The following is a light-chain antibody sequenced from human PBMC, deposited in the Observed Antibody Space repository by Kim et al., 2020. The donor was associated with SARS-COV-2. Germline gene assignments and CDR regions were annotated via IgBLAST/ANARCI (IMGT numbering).Light chain of an antibody. Sequence: PEQTSTLSCPATSSDVGRFNLVSCYLQHPGKAPKVTISEVTKRPSGISNRFSGSKSGNTASLTISGLQAEDEGDYYCSSYAGDSWVFGGGTQLTVL. CDR3: SSYAGDSWV. J-gene: IGLJ3*02. CDR2: EVT. CDR1: SSDVGRFNL. V-gene: IGLV2-23*02.